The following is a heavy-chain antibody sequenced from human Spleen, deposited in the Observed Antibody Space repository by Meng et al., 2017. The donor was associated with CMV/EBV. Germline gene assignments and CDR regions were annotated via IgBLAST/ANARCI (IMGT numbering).Heavy chain of an antibody. Sequence: CTVSGGFINSNNYYWGWIRQPPGKGLEWIGSISYSGGTKYNPSLTSRVTISVDTSNKQFSLKLSSVTAADTAVYFCAAKIDITYFDFWGQGTLVTVSS. D-gene: IGHD1-14*01. CDR2: ISYSGGT. V-gene: IGHV4-39*07. CDR1: GGFINSNNYY. CDR3: AAKIDITYFDF. J-gene: IGHJ4*02.